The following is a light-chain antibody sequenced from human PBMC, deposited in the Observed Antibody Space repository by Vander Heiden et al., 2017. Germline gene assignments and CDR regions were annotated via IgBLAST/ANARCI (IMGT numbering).Light chain of an antibody. CDR3: QQSYSTLPLT. Sequence: DIQMTQSPSSLSASVRDSVTITCRASQSISSYLNWYQQKPGKAPKLLIYAASSLQSGVPSRFSGSGSGTDFTLTISSLQPEDFATYYCQQSYSTLPLTFGGGTKVEIK. CDR2: AAS. J-gene: IGKJ4*01. V-gene: IGKV1-39*01. CDR1: QSISSY.